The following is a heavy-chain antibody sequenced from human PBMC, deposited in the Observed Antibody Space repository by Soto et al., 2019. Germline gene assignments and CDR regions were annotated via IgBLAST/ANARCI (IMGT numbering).Heavy chain of an antibody. J-gene: IGHJ6*02. CDR2: IYPDELHT. V-gene: IGHV5-51*01. CDR1: GYSFTNYG. D-gene: IGHD3-10*01. CDR3: AGGGVRGVITRTRDYYGMDV. Sequence: GESLKISCKGSGYSFTNYGIGWVRQMPGKGLEWMGIIYPDELHTRYSPSFQGQVTISADKSISTAYLQWSSLKASDTAMYYCAGGGVRGVITRTRDYYGMDVWGQGTTVTVSS.